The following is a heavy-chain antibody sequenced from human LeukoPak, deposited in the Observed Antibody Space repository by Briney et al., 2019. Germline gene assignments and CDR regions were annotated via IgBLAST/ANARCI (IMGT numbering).Heavy chain of an antibody. CDR1: GFTFSSYG. CDR2: ISYDGSNK. Sequence: GGSLRLSCAASGFTFSSYGMHWVRQAPGKGLEWVAVISYDGSNKYYADSVKGRFTISRDNSKNTLYLQMNSLRAEDTAVYYCAKTPGSYYFDYWGQGTLVTVSS. CDR3: AKTPGSYYFDY. D-gene: IGHD7-27*01. J-gene: IGHJ4*02. V-gene: IGHV3-30*18.